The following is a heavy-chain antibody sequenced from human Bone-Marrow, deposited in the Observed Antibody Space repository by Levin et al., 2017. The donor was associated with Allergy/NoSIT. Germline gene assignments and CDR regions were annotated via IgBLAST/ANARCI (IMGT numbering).Heavy chain of an antibody. D-gene: IGHD3/OR15-3a*01. Sequence: MAGGSLRLSCAASGFTFTDYYMSWIRQAPGKGLESVSYISGSGSTIYYGDSVKGRFTVSRDNARNSLYLEMNSLRVDDTAVYYCARGDFWTGWLLESWGQGTLVTVSP. CDR2: ISGSGSTI. CDR3: ARGDFWTGWLLES. CDR1: GFTFTDYY. V-gene: IGHV3-11*01. J-gene: IGHJ4*02.